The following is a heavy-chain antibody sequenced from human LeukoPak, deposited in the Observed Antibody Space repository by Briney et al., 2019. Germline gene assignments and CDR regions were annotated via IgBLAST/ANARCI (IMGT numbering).Heavy chain of an antibody. CDR2: IYYSGST. J-gene: IGHJ5*02. CDR3: ARDKRGNYDILTGYYRDWFDP. V-gene: IGHV4-31*03. D-gene: IGHD3-9*01. Sequence: SETLSLTCSVSGCLISSGGYYWSWIRQHPGKGLEWIGYIYYSGSTYYHPSLKSRVTISVDTSKNQFSLKLSSVTAADTAVYYCARDKRGNYDILTGYYRDWFDPWGQGTLVTVSS. CDR1: GCLISSGGYY.